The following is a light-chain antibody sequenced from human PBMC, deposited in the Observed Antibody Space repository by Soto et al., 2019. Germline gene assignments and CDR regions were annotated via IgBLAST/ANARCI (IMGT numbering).Light chain of an antibody. Sequence: EILMTQSPATLSVSPGERATLSWGASQSISSNLAWYQQRPGQAPRLLIYGASNRAAGIPARLSGSGYGTDFTITISRMENEDFEVYYCQQFSSYPLTFGGGTKVDI. CDR2: GAS. J-gene: IGKJ4*01. CDR1: QSISSN. CDR3: QQFSSYPLT. V-gene: IGKV3D-15*01.